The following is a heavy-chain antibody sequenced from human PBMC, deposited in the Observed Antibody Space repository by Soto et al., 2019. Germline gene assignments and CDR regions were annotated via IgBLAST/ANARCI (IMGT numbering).Heavy chain of an antibody. Sequence: QVQLQESGPGLVKPSETLSLPCTVSGGSVSICSYYWSWIRQPPGKGLEWIGYLYYSGRTNYNPSIQSRVTISLDTFNNQFALRLSSVTAADTAVYYSARDRIWLGEISPLAGFDHWGQGTLVTVCS. CDR3: ARDRIWLGEISPLAGFDH. J-gene: IGHJ5*02. V-gene: IGHV4-61*01. CDR2: LYYSGRT. D-gene: IGHD3-10*01. CDR1: GGSVSICSYY.